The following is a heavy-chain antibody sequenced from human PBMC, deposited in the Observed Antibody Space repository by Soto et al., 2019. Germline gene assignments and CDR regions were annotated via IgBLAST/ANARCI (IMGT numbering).Heavy chain of an antibody. Sequence: GGSLRLSCAASGFTFSDYYMSWIRQAPGKGLEWVSYISSSGSTIYYEDTVKGRFTISRDNAKNSLYLQMNSLRAEDTAVYYCARDPGSRAYCGGDCYFWAFDIWGQGTMVTVSS. CDR2: ISSSGSTI. J-gene: IGHJ3*02. CDR3: ARDPGSRAYCGGDCYFWAFDI. V-gene: IGHV3-11*01. CDR1: GFTFSDYY. D-gene: IGHD2-21*01.